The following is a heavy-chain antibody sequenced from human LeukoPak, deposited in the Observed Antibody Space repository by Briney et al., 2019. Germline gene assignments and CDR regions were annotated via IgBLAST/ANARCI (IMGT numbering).Heavy chain of an antibody. D-gene: IGHD6-13*01. J-gene: IGHJ4*02. CDR1: GFTFSSYG. V-gene: IGHV3-7*03. CDR3: ATSTAAAGTD. Sequence: GRSLRLSCAASGFTFSSYGMHWVRQAPGKGLKWVANIKQDGSEKYYVDSVKGRFTISRDNTQNSLYLQMNSLRAEDTAIYYCATSTAAAGTDWGQGTLVTVSS. CDR2: IKQDGSEK.